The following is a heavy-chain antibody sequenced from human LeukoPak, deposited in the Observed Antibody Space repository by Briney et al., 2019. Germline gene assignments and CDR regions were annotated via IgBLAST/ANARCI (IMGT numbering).Heavy chain of an antibody. D-gene: IGHD3-10*01. Sequence: SETLSLTCTVSGGSISSGGYYWSWIRQHPGKGLEWIGHIYYSGSTYYNPSLKSRVSISVDTSRNQFSLKLSSVTAADTAAYYCARGHTMVRHHDYWGQGTLVTVSS. J-gene: IGHJ4*02. CDR1: GGSISSGGYY. CDR2: IYYSGST. V-gene: IGHV4-31*03. CDR3: ARGHTMVRHHDY.